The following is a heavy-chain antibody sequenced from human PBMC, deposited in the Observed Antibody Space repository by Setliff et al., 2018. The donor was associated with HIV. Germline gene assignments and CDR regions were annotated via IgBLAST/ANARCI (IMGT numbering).Heavy chain of an antibody. J-gene: IGHJ2*01. CDR3: ARETNASGSLPAYWYFDL. CDR2: IYKSGST. CDR1: GGSISSGDYY. D-gene: IGHD3-10*01. Sequence: SETLSLTCTVSGGSISSGDYYWTWIRQPPGKGLEWMGYIYKSGSTYYEPSLRGRVTMSIDKNQFSLKLNSVTAVDTAVYYCARETNASGSLPAYWYFDLWGRGTLVTVSS. V-gene: IGHV4-30-4*08.